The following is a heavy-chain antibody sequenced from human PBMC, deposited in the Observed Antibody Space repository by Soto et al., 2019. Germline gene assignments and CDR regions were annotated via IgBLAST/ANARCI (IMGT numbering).Heavy chain of an antibody. V-gene: IGHV3-23*01. CDR1: GFTFSTYG. Sequence: EVQLLDSGGGLVQPGGSRRLSCAASGFTFSTYGMSWIRQAPGKGLEWVSSISTSGGSTFYAESVKGRFTISRDNSKNTLNLQMNSLRAEDTAVYYCAKSKMYIADPYGMDVWGQGTTVTVSS. D-gene: IGHD6-13*01. CDR2: ISTSGGST. CDR3: AKSKMYIADPYGMDV. J-gene: IGHJ6*02.